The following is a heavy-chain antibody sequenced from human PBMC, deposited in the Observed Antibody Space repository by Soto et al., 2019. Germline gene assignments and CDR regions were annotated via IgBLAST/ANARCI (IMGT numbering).Heavy chain of an antibody. V-gene: IGHV1-18*01. D-gene: IGHD3-10*01. CDR1: GYTFTSYG. J-gene: IGHJ3*02. CDR2: ISAYNGNT. Sequence: ASVKVSCKASGYTFTSYGISWVRQAPGQGLEWMGWISAYNGNTNYAQKLQGRVTMTTDTSTSTAYMELRSLRSDDTAVYYCARSPRHYYYGSGSYACDTWGQGTMVTVSS. CDR3: ARSPRHYYYGSGSYACDT.